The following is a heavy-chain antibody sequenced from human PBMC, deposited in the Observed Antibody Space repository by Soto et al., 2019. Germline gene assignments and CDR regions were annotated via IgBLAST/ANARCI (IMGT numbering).Heavy chain of an antibody. J-gene: IGHJ4*02. Sequence: EVQLLESGGGLVQPGGSLRLSCAASGFTFSSYAMSWVRQAPGKGLEWVSAISGSGGSTYYADSVKGRFTISRDNSKNALYLQMNSLRAEDTAVYYCARSLAAAPPPYDYWGQGTLVTVSS. CDR1: GFTFSSYA. V-gene: IGHV3-23*01. D-gene: IGHD6-13*01. CDR3: ARSLAAAPPPYDY. CDR2: ISGSGGST.